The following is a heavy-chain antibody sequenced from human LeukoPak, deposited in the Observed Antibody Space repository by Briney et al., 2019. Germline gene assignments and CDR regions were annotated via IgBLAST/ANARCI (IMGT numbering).Heavy chain of an antibody. V-gene: IGHV3-30*18. CDR1: GFTFSSYG. D-gene: IGHD4-11*01. CDR2: ISYDESNK. CDR3: AKSTTVTTQQRGYFDY. J-gene: IGHJ4*02. Sequence: GGSLRLSCAASGFTFSSYGMHWVRQAPGKGPEWVAVISYDESNKYFADSVKGRFTISRDNPKNTLYLQMNSLRPEDTAVYYCAKSTTVTTQQRGYFDYWGQGTLVTVSS.